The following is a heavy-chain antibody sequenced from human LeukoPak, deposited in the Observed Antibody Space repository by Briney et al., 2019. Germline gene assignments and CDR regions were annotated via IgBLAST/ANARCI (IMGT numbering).Heavy chain of an antibody. V-gene: IGHV4-39*01. CDR2: IYSTGIT. CDR1: GDSLTSSTYY. J-gene: IGHJ4*02. Sequence: PSETLSLTCTVSGDSLTSSTYYWGWIRQPPGKGLEWIRSIYSTGITYYSPSLKSRVTVSVDTSKNQFSLKLRSVTAPDTAVYYCARRGYGSGGFDYWGQGTLVTVSS. CDR3: ARRGYGSGGFDY. D-gene: IGHD3-10*01.